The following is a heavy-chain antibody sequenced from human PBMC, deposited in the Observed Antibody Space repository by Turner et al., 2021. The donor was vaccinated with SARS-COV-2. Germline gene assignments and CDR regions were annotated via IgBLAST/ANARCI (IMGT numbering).Heavy chain of an antibody. J-gene: IGHJ5*02. Sequence: QVQLVQSGAEMKKPGASVKVSCKASGYSFTGYYIHWVRQAPGQGLEWMGWIGPSSGGTNYAQRFQGRITMTRDTSISTAYMELSSLRSDDTAVYYCSRNYGRNSRWFDPWGQGTLVTVSS. CDR3: SRNYGRNSRWFDP. CDR2: IGPSSGGT. D-gene: IGHD1-7*01. V-gene: IGHV1-2*02. CDR1: GYSFTGYY.